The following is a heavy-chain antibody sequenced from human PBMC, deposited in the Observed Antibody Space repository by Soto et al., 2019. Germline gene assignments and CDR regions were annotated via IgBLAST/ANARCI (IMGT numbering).Heavy chain of an antibody. CDR2: ISAYNGNT. D-gene: IGHD1-26*01. CDR1: GYTFTSYG. J-gene: IGHJ3*02. V-gene: IGHV1-18*01. Sequence: ASVKVSCKASGYTFTSYGISWVRQAPGQGLEWMGWISAYNGNTNYAQKLQGRVTMTTDTSTSTAYMGLRSLRSDDTAVYYCASGVGATSLSPPDIWGQGTMVTVSS. CDR3: ASGVGATSLSPPDI.